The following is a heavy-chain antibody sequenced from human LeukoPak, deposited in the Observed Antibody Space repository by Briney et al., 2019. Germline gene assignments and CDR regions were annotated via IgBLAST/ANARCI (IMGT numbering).Heavy chain of an antibody. CDR3: ARGFDYGDYASMFDY. D-gene: IGHD4-17*01. CDR2: IYSGGST. CDR1: GFTVSSNY. J-gene: IGHJ4*02. Sequence: GGSLRLSCAASGFTVSSNYMSWVRQAPGKGLEGVSVIYSGGSTYYADSVKGRFTISRDNSKNTLYPQMNSLRAEDTAVYYCARGFDYGDYASMFDYWGQGTLVTVSS. V-gene: IGHV3-53*01.